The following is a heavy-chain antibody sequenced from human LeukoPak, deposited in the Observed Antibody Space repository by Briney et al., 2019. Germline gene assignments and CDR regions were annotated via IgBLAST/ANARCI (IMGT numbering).Heavy chain of an antibody. CDR1: GDSISSGDYY. J-gene: IGHJ5*02. V-gene: IGHV4-61*02. D-gene: IGHD3-10*01. CDR3: ARVPSGTMVRGVMRVYWFDP. CDR2: ISSSGST. Sequence: SETLSLTCTVSGDSISSGDYYWSWIRQPAGKGLEWIGRISSSGSTNYNPSLKSRVTISVDTSKNQFSLKLSSVTAADTAVYYCARVPSGTMVRGVMRVYWFDPWGQGTLVTVSS.